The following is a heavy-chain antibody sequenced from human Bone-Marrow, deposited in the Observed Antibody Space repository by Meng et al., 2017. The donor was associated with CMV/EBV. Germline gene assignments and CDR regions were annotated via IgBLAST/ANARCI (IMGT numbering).Heavy chain of an antibody. CDR3: ARRNWYFDL. V-gene: IGHV3-7*01. CDR1: GFTFGSYW. CDR2: IKQDGSEK. Sequence: GGSLRLSCAASGFTFGSYWMGWVRQAPGKGLEWVANIKQDGSEKYYVDSVKGRFTISRDNAKNSLYLQMNSLRAEDTAVYYGARRNWYFDLWGRGTLVTVSS. J-gene: IGHJ2*01.